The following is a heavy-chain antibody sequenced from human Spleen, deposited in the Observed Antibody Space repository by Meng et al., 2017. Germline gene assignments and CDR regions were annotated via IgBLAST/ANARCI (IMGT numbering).Heavy chain of an antibody. CDR1: GGSISSSY. Sequence: SETLSLTCTVSGGSISSSYWSWIRQPAGKGLEWIGRISTSGSTNYNPSLKSRVTMSVDTSKNQFSLKLSSVTAADTAVYHCARGSSDYDYFFDYWGQGTLVTVSS. D-gene: IGHD3-22*01. J-gene: IGHJ4*02. V-gene: IGHV4-4*07. CDR3: ARGSSDYDYFFDY. CDR2: ISTSGST.